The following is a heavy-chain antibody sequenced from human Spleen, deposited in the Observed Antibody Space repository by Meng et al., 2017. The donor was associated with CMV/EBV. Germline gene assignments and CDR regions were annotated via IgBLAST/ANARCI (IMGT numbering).Heavy chain of an antibody. Sequence: GESLKISCAASGFTFSSYWMSWVRQAPGKGLEWVANIKQDGSEKYYVDSVKGRFTISRDNAKNSLYLQMNSLRAEDTAVYYCARDGLLCTNGVCHDYYYYGIDVWGQGTTVTVSS. V-gene: IGHV3-7*01. CDR3: ARDGLLCTNGVCHDYYYYGIDV. CDR2: IKQDGSEK. J-gene: IGHJ6*02. CDR1: GFTFSSYW. D-gene: IGHD2-8*01.